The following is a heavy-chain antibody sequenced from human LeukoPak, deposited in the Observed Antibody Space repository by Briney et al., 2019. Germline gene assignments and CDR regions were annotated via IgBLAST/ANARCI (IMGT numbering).Heavy chain of an antibody. Sequence: GASVKVSCKASGYTFTSYYIHWVRQAPGQGLEWMGIINPSGGSTTYSQKFQGRVTMTRDTSTSTVYIGLSSLRSEDTAVYYCARRLSSDYADYWGQGTLVTVSS. V-gene: IGHV1-46*01. J-gene: IGHJ4*02. CDR1: GYTFTSYY. CDR3: ARRLSSDYADY. D-gene: IGHD3-22*01. CDR2: INPSGGST.